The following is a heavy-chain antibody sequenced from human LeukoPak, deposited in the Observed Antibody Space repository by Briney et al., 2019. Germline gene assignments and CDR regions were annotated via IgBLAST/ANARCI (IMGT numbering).Heavy chain of an antibody. V-gene: IGHV1-2*02. CDR2: INPNSGGT. Sequence: ASVTVSFKASGYTFTGYYMHWVRQAPGQGLEWMGWINPNSGGTNYAQKFQGRVTMTRDTSISTAYMELSRLRSDDTAVYYCARGGTMIVADLDYWGQGTLVTVSS. CDR1: GYTFTGYY. J-gene: IGHJ4*02. D-gene: IGHD3-22*01. CDR3: ARGGTMIVADLDY.